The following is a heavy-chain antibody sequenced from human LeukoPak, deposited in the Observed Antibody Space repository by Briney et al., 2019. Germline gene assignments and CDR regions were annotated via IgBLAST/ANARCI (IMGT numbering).Heavy chain of an antibody. V-gene: IGHV3-21*01. Sequence: GGSLRLSCAASGFTFSSYSMNWVRQAPGRGLEWVSSISSSSSYIYYADPVKGRFTISRDNAKNSLYLQMNSLRAEDTAVYYCARVPSSEGYWGQGTLVTVSS. D-gene: IGHD6-19*01. CDR3: ARVPSSEGY. CDR1: GFTFSSYS. CDR2: ISSSSSYI. J-gene: IGHJ4*02.